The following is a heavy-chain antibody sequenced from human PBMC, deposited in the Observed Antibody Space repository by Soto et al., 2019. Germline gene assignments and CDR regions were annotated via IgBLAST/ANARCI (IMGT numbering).Heavy chain of an antibody. J-gene: IGHJ5*02. V-gene: IGHV4-39*02. Sequence: SETLSLTRNVSADSMTSAPYDCGWIREPPGKGREWIGPVYYSGATYYNPTLRARLTVSAATSKHYFSLRLTSVTAADMAVYYCARYDDWFDPWGQGILVTVSS. CDR2: VYYSGAT. D-gene: IGHD3-16*01. CDR1: ADSMTSAPYD. CDR3: ARYDDWFDP.